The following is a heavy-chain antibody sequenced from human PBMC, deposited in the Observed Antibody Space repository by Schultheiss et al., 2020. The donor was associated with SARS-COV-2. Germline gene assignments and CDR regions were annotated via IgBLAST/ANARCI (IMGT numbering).Heavy chain of an antibody. CDR1: GFPFSWSP. CDR3: ARTFGRGPGGHFDN. J-gene: IGHJ4*02. D-gene: IGHD3-16*01. V-gene: IGHV3-74*01. CDR2: INSDGSIT. Sequence: GGSLRLSCSASGFPFSWSPMHWVRQAPGKGLVWVSRINSDGSITNYADSVKGRFTISRDNAKNSLYLHMNSLKTDDTAVYYCARTFGRGPGGHFDNWGQGTLVTVSS.